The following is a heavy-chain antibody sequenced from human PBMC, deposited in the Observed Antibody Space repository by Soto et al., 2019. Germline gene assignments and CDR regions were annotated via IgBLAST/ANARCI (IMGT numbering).Heavy chain of an antibody. CDR1: GYTLTELS. CDR2: FDPEDGET. Sequence: ASVKVSCKVSGYTLTELSMHWVRQAPGKGLEWMGGFDPEDGETIYAQKFQGRVTMTEDTSTDTAYMELSSLRSDDTAVYYCATLGYSSGWYEQGNWLDPWGQGTLVTVSS. D-gene: IGHD6-19*01. CDR3: ATLGYSSGWYEQGNWLDP. V-gene: IGHV1-24*01. J-gene: IGHJ5*02.